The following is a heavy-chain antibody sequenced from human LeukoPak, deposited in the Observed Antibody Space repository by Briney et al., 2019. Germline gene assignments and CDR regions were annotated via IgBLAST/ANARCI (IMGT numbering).Heavy chain of an antibody. CDR3: ARSSTTGYDDY. V-gene: IGHV3-23*01. CDR2: IGAGGTFT. D-gene: IGHD3-9*01. J-gene: IGHJ4*02. Sequence: GGSLRLSCTASGFTFSSYAMNWVRQAPGKGLEWVSGIGAGGTFTYYADSVKGRFTISRDNSRNTLYLQMNSLRADDTAVYYCARSSTTGYDDYWGQGTLVTVSS. CDR1: GFTFSSYA.